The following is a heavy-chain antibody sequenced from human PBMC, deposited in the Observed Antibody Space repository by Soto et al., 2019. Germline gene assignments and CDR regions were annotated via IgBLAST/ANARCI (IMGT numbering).Heavy chain of an antibody. CDR2: ISAYNGNT. D-gene: IGHD1-26*01. J-gene: IGHJ6*02. CDR3: ARGRSYRTYYYYYGMDV. CDR1: GYTFTSYG. Sequence: VASVKVSCKASGYTFTSYGISWVRQAPGQGLEWMGWISAYNGNTNYAQKLQGRVTMTTDTSTSTAYMELRSLRSDDTAVYYCARGRSYRTYYYYYGMDVWGQGTTVTVSS. V-gene: IGHV1-18*01.